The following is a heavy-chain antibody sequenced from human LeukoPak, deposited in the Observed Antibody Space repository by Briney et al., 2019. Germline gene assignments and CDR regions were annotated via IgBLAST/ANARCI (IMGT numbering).Heavy chain of an antibody. J-gene: IGHJ3*02. CDR3: ARSNYGNDAFDI. CDR2: ISSSGSTI. CDR1: GFNFSSYE. D-gene: IGHD4-17*01. Sequence: GGSLRHSWAASGFNFSSYEMNWVRQAPGKGLELVSYISSSGSTIYYADSVKGRFTISRDNAKNSLYLPMNSLSAEDTAVYYCARSNYGNDAFDIWGQGTMVTVSS. V-gene: IGHV3-48*03.